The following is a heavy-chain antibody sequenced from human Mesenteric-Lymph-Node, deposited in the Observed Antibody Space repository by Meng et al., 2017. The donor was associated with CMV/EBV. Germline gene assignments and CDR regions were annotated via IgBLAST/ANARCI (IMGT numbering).Heavy chain of an antibody. CDR3: VRSSYYDFWSGYSPMYYFDL. D-gene: IGHD3-3*01. Sequence: YFWGWIRRPPGKGLEWIGSVYYTGSTYYDPSLKSRAIISVDLSKNRFSLNLRSVTAADTAVYYCVRSSYYDFWSGYSPMYYFDLWGQGMLVTVSS. CDR2: VYYTGST. J-gene: IGHJ4*02. CDR1: YF. V-gene: IGHV4-39*07.